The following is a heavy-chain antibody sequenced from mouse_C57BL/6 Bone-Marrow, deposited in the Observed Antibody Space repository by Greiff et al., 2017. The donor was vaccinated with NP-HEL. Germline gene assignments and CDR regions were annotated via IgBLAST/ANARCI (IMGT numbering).Heavy chain of an antibody. D-gene: IGHD2-5*01. Sequence: QVQLKESGHELVKPGASVKISCKASGYAFSSSWMNWVKQRPGKGLEWIGRIYPGDGGTNYTGKFKGKATLTADKSSSTAYMQLSSLTSEDSAVYFCARWRTNYSNCEGGAMDYWGQGTSVTVSS. CDR3: ARWRTNYSNCEGGAMDY. J-gene: IGHJ4*01. CDR1: GYAFSSSW. CDR2: IYPGDGGT. V-gene: IGHV1-82*01.